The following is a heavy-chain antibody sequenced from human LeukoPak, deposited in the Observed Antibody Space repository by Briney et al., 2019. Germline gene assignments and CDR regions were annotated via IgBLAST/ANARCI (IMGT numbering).Heavy chain of an antibody. V-gene: IGHV3-49*04. CDR1: GFTFADYA. Sequence: PVRSLKLSCTASGFTFADYAMSWVRQAPGKGLEWVGFIRSKAYGGTTEYAAYVKGRFTISRDDSKSIAYLQMNSLKTEDTAVYYCTLGATYYYGMDVWGQGTTVTVSS. CDR3: TLGATYYYGMDV. CDR2: IRSKAYGGTT. J-gene: IGHJ6*02. D-gene: IGHD1-26*01.